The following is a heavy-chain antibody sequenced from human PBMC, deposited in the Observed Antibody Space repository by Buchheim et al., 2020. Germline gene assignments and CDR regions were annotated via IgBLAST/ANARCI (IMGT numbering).Heavy chain of an antibody. CDR3: ARDAGIYGDNPKNYYYYGMDV. Sequence: QVQLVQSGAEVKKPGSSVKVSCKASGGTFSSYTISWVRQAPGQGLEWMGRIIPILGIANYAQKFQGRVTITADKSTSTAYMELSSLRSEDTAVYYCARDAGIYGDNPKNYYYYGMDVWGQGTT. CDR1: GGTFSSYT. D-gene: IGHD4-17*01. J-gene: IGHJ6*02. V-gene: IGHV1-69*08. CDR2: IIPILGIA.